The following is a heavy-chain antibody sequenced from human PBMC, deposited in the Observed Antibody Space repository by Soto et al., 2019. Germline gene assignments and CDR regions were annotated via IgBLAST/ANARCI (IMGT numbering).Heavy chain of an antibody. CDR3: TAGKLYPSLDFDY. CDR1: GFTLGDYA. Sequence: HPGGSLRLSCTASGFTLGDYAMSWVRQAPGKGLEWVGFIRSKAYGGTTEYAASVKGRFTISRDDSKSIAYLQMNSLKTEDTAVYYCTAGKLYPSLDFDYWGQGTLVTVSS. CDR2: IRSKAYGGTT. D-gene: IGHD2-8*01. J-gene: IGHJ4*02. V-gene: IGHV3-49*04.